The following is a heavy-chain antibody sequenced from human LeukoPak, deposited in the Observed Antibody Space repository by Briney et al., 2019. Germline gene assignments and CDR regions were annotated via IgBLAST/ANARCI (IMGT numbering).Heavy chain of an antibody. CDR2: IYYSGST. D-gene: IGHD5-18*01. V-gene: IGHV4-59*01. CDR3: ARVVDTAMGDWFDP. J-gene: IGHJ5*02. Sequence: SETRSLTCSVSGGSISSYYWSWIRQPPGKGLEWIGYIYYSGSTNYNPSLKSRVTISVDTSKNQFSLKLSSVTAADTAVYYCARVVDTAMGDWFDPWGQGTLVTVSS. CDR1: GGSISSYY.